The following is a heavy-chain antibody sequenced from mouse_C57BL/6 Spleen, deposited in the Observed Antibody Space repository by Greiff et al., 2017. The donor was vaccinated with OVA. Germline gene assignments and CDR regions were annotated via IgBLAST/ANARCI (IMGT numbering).Heavy chain of an antibody. Sequence: VQLQQSGPGLVKPSQSLSLTCSVTGYSITSGYYWNWIRQFPGNKLEWMGYISYDGSNNYNPSLKNRISITRDTSKNQFFMKLNSVTTEDSATYYCARDGTWLAYWGQGTLVTVSA. V-gene: IGHV3-6*01. J-gene: IGHJ3*01. CDR2: ISYDGSN. CDR3: ARDGTWLAY. CDR1: GYSITSGYY. D-gene: IGHD4-1*01.